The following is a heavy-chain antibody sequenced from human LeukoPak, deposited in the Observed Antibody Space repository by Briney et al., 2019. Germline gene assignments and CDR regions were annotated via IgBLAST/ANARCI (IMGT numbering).Heavy chain of an antibody. Sequence: PSETLSLTCVVSGGSISGYYWTWIRQPPGKGLEWIGYTYYRGSSSFNSSLRSRVTISVDMSKNQVSLKLTSVTAADTAVYYCARERLVDLATIFDYWGQGALVTVSS. J-gene: IGHJ4*02. CDR1: GGSISGYY. CDR2: TYYRGSS. CDR3: ARERLVDLATIFDY. D-gene: IGHD5-24*01. V-gene: IGHV4-59*01.